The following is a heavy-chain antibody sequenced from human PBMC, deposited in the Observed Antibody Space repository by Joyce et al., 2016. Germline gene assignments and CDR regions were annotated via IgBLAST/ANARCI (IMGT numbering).Heavy chain of an antibody. V-gene: IGHV4-39*07. CDR2: IYSRRNT. CDR1: GASISSSTYY. J-gene: IGHJ4*01. D-gene: IGHD4-17*01. CDR3: ARVSPSTGTNEYCDY. Sequence: HLQLQESGPGLVKPSETLSLTCTVSGASISSSTYYWGWVRQPPGKGLEWIGYIYSRRNTYDNPPLKSRVARSVDTTNNQYSLRLGSVTAADTAMYYCARVSPSTGTNEYCDYWGHGTLVTVSS.